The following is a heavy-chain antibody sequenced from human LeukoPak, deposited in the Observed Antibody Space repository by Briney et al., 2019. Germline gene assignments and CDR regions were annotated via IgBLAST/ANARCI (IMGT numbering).Heavy chain of an antibody. D-gene: IGHD3-22*01. CDR1: GGSISSSSYY. V-gene: IGHV4-39*07. Sequence: SETLSLTCTVSGGSISSSSYYWGWIRQPPGKGLEWIGSIYYSGSTYYNPSLKSRVTMSVDTSKNQFSLKLSSVTAADTAVYYCASTSDYYYGKFDYWGQGTLVTVSS. CDR2: IYYSGST. CDR3: ASTSDYYYGKFDY. J-gene: IGHJ4*02.